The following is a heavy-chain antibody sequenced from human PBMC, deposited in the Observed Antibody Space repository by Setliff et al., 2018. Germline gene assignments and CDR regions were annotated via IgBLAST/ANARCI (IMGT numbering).Heavy chain of an antibody. CDR1: GGSFSGYY. Sequence: PSETLSLTCAVYGGSFSGYYWTWIRQPPGKGLEWIGSIYYSGSTYYNPSLKSRVTISVDTSKNQFSLKLSSVTAADTAVYYCASTPDGDLYYNFWSGYYLTLDYWGQGTLVTVSS. D-gene: IGHD3-3*01. CDR2: IYYSGST. CDR3: ASTPDGDLYYNFWSGYYLTLDY. V-gene: IGHV4-34*01. J-gene: IGHJ4*02.